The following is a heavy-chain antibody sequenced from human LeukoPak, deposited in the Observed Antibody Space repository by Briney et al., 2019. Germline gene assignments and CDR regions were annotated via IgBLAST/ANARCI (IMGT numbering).Heavy chain of an antibody. D-gene: IGHD3-9*01. V-gene: IGHV1-46*01. CDR2: INPSGGST. CDR1: GYTFTSYY. CDR3: ARETYYDILTGSLNYFDY. J-gene: IGHJ4*02. Sequence: APVKVSCKASGYTFTSYYMHWVRQAPGQGLEWMGIINPSGGSTSYAQKFQGRVTMTRDTSTSTVYMELSSLRSEDTAVYYCARETYYDILTGSLNYFDYWGQGTLVTVSS.